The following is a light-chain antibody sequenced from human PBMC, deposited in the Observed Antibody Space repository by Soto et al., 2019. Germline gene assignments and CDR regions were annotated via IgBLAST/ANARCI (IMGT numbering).Light chain of an antibody. Sequence: AIQMTQSPSSLSASVGDRVTITCRASQDIRNELGWYQQKPGKAPNLLIYAASSLHTGVPSRFSGSGSGTYFTLTISGLQPDDFATYYCLQDYNYPRTFGRGPKVEVK. V-gene: IGKV1-6*02. CDR3: LQDYNYPRT. CDR1: QDIRNE. J-gene: IGKJ1*01. CDR2: AAS.